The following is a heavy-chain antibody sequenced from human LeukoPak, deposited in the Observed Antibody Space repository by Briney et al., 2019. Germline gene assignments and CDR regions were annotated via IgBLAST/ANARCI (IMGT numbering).Heavy chain of an antibody. J-gene: IGHJ4*02. Sequence: GASVKVSCKASGYTFTGYYMHWVRQAPGQGLEWMGWMNPNSGNTGYAQKFQGRVTMTRNTSISTAYMELSSLRSEDTAVYYCARAVVRGEYYFDYWGQGTLVTVSS. CDR3: ARAVVRGEYYFDY. V-gene: IGHV1-8*02. CDR2: MNPNSGNT. D-gene: IGHD3-10*01. CDR1: GYTFTGYY.